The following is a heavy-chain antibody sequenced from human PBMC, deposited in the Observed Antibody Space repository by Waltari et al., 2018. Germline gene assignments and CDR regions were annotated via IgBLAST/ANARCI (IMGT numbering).Heavy chain of an antibody. J-gene: IGHJ5*02. D-gene: IGHD5-12*01. CDR2: FIPLHRTT. CDR3: ARDHRRGYTGYPNWFDP. V-gene: IGHV1-69*11. CDR1: GDSFNQIA. Sequence: QVQLVQSGAEVKKPGSSVNVSCKASGDSFNQIAIAWVRQAPGQGLEWLGSFIPLHRTTNYAQKFEGRITITTDESTSTAYMKLTSLRSDDTAIYYCARDHRRGYTGYPNWFDPWGQGTLVTVSS.